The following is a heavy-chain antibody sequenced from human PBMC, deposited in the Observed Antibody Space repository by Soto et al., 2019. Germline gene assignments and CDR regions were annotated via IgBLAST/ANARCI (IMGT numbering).Heavy chain of an antibody. V-gene: IGHV1-69*13. D-gene: IGHD2-21*01. CDR1: GGTFRSFA. J-gene: IGHJ1*01. Sequence: SVKVSCKASGGTFRSFAFSWVRQAPLYGLEWVGGITPLFGTTNYAEKLQGRLTITADESTSTVYMDLTSLTSEDSAVYFCVKDNVHAYGFWGQGTQVTVSS. CDR2: ITPLFGTT. CDR3: VKDNVHAYGF.